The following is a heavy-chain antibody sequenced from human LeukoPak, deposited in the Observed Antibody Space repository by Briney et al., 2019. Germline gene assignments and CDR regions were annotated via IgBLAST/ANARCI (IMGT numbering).Heavy chain of an antibody. CDR3: AKAEKQWLASLFDY. CDR2: INPNSGGT. Sequence: ASVKVSCKASGYTFTGYYMHWVRQTPGQGLEWMGWINPNSGGTNYAQKFQGWVTMTRDTSISTAYMELSRLRSDDTAVYYCAKAEKQWLASLFDYWGQGTLVTVSS. CDR1: GYTFTGYY. D-gene: IGHD6-19*01. V-gene: IGHV1-2*04. J-gene: IGHJ4*02.